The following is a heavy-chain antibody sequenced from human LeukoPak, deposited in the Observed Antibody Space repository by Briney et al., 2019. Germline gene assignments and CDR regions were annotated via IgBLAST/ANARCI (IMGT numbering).Heavy chain of an antibody. V-gene: IGHV3-11*04. J-gene: IGHJ5*02. Sequence: PGGSLRLSCAASGFTFSDYYMSWIRQAPGKGLEWVSYIRSSGSTIYYADSVKGRFTISRDNAKNTLYLQMNSLRAEDTAVYYCARPLRFLEWLVFDPWGQGTLVTVSS. CDR2: IRSSGSTI. D-gene: IGHD3-3*01. CDR1: GFTFSDYY. CDR3: ARPLRFLEWLVFDP.